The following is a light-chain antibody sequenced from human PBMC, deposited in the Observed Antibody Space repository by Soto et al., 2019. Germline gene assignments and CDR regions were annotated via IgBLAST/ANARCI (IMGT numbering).Light chain of an antibody. CDR2: DAS. CDR3: QQYDSYTYT. J-gene: IGKJ2*01. Sequence: GDTVTITCWASQGVSNWVAWYRQKPGQAPELLIYDASTLQSGVPSRFSGTGYGTDFTLTISNLHPADSAAYACQQYDSYTYTFGQGTNLEVK. V-gene: IGKV1-5*01. CDR1: QGVSNW.